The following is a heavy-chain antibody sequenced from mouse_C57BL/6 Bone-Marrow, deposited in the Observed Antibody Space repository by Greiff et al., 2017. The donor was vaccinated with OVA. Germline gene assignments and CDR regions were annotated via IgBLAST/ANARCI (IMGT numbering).Heavy chain of an antibody. D-gene: IGHD1-1*01. Sequence: QVQLQQSGAELVRPGTSVKVSCKASGYAFTNYLIEWVKQRPGQGLEWIGVINPGSGGTNYNEKFKGKATLTADKSSSTAYMQLSSLTSEDSAVYYCARRYYGSRDYFDYWGQGTTLTVSS. CDR2: INPGSGGT. CDR1: GYAFTNYL. V-gene: IGHV1-54*01. CDR3: ARRYYGSRDYFDY. J-gene: IGHJ2*01.